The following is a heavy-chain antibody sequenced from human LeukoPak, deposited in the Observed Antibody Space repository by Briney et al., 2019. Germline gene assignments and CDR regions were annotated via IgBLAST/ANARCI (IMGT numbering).Heavy chain of an antibody. Sequence: PSETLSLTCAVYGGSFTDYYWSWIRQPPGKGLEWIGDVHHSESSNYNPSLKSRVTMSVDTSKNQLSLNLNSVTATDTAVYYCARLGYCSTTSCAKGPFDYWGQGTLVTVSS. D-gene: IGHD2-2*01. J-gene: IGHJ4*02. V-gene: IGHV4-34*01. CDR1: GGSFTDYY. CDR2: VHHSESS. CDR3: ARLGYCSTTSCAKGPFDY.